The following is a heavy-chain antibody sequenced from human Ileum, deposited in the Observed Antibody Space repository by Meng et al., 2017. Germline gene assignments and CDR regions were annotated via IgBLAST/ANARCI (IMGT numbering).Heavy chain of an antibody. J-gene: IGHJ3*02. CDR1: GGSISGKNW. V-gene: IGHV4-4*02. CDR2: INHNGNT. D-gene: IGHD2-15*01. CDR3: VRGHVVVESTDAFDI. Sequence: QVPLQESGPGLVKTAVTLSLPFAVSGGSISGKNWWSSVRQPPEKGLEWIGEINHNGNTNYNPSLKSRVTISLDKSKNDFSLNLSSVTAADTAVYYCVRGHVVVESTDAFDIWGQGTLVTVSS.